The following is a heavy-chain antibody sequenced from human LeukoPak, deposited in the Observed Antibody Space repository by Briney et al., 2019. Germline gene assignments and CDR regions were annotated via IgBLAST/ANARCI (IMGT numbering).Heavy chain of an antibody. CDR1: GGTFSSYA. V-gene: IGHV1-69*13. CDR3: ARVPDSSGWSSDY. Sequence: GASVKVSCKASGGTFSSYAISWVRPAPGQGLEWMGGIIPIFGTAHYAQKFQGRVTITADESTSTAYMELSSLRSEDTAVYYCARVPDSSGWSSDYWGQGTLVTVSS. D-gene: IGHD6-19*01. J-gene: IGHJ4*02. CDR2: IIPIFGTA.